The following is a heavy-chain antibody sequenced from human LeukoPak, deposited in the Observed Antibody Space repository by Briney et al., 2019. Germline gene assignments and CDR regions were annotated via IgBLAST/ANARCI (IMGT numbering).Heavy chain of an antibody. Sequence: PGGSLRLSCTASGFTFGDYAMSWVRRAPGKGLEWVGFIRSKAYGGTTEYAASVKGRFTISRDDSKSIAYLQMNSLKTEDTAVYYCTRGRRHWYFDLWGRGTLVTVSS. CDR2: IRSKAYGGTT. V-gene: IGHV3-49*04. J-gene: IGHJ2*01. CDR3: TRGRRHWYFDL. CDR1: GFTFGDYA.